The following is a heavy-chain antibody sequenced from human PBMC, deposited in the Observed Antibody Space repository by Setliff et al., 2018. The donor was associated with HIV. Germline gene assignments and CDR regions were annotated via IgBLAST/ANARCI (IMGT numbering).Heavy chain of an antibody. Sequence: GGSLRLSCAASGFTFSNSWMNWVRQAPGKGLVWVSRINSDGSSTTYADSVKGRFTISRDNAKNTLYLQMNSLRAEDTAVYCCASSGSYGYWGQGTLVTVSS. CDR1: GFTFSNSW. CDR3: ASSGSYGY. V-gene: IGHV3-74*01. CDR2: INSDGSST. D-gene: IGHD1-26*01. J-gene: IGHJ4*02.